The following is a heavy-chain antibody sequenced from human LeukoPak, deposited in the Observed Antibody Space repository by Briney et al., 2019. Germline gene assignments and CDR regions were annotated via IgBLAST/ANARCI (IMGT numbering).Heavy chain of an antibody. CDR1: GGSFSGYY. Sequence: PSETLSLTCAVYGGSFSGYYWSWIRQPPGKGLEWIGEINHSGSTNYNPSLKSRVTISVDTSKNQFSLKLSSVTAADTAVYYCAKGPGIEWLTAFDIWGQGTMVTVSS. J-gene: IGHJ3*02. CDR2: INHSGST. D-gene: IGHD3-3*01. CDR3: AKGPGIEWLTAFDI. V-gene: IGHV4-34*01.